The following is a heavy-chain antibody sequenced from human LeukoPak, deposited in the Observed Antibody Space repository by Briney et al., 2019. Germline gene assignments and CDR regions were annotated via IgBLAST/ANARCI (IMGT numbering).Heavy chain of an antibody. J-gene: IGHJ5*02. Sequence: GGSLRLSCAASGFTFSNYWMTWVRQAPGKGLEWVANIKPDGGAQYYADSVRGRFTISRDSAKNTLYLQMNSLKTEDTAVYYCTTRDSSGYPWGQGTLVTVSS. V-gene: IGHV3-7*03. CDR2: IKPDGGAQ. D-gene: IGHD3-22*01. CDR1: GFTFSNYW. CDR3: TTRDSSGYP.